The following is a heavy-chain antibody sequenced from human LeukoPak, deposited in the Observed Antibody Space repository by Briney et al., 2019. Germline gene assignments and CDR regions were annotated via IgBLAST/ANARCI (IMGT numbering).Heavy chain of an antibody. Sequence: GASVKVSCKASGYTFTSYGISWVRQAPGQGLEWMGWISAYNGNTNYEQKLQGRVTMTTDTSTSTAYMELRSLRSDDTAVYYCARGMGSLSYYGSGSLNLDYWGQGTLVTVSS. J-gene: IGHJ4*02. CDR2: ISAYNGNT. CDR1: GYTFTSYG. V-gene: IGHV1-18*01. D-gene: IGHD3-10*01. CDR3: ARGMGSLSYYGSGSLNLDY.